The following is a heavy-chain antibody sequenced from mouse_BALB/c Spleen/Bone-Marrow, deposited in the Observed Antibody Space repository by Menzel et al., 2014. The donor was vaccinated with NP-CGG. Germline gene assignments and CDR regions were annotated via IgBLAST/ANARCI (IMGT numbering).Heavy chain of an antibody. CDR1: GYTFTSYT. CDR2: INPSSGYT. Sequence: VQLQQSGAELARPGASVKMSCKASGYTFTSYTMHWVKQRPGQGPEWIGYINPSSGYTNYNQKFKDKATLTADKSSSTAYMQLSSLTSEDSAVCYCTISRNYDEVDYWGQGTTLTVSS. D-gene: IGHD2-4*01. J-gene: IGHJ2*01. CDR3: TISRNYDEVDY. V-gene: IGHV1-4*01.